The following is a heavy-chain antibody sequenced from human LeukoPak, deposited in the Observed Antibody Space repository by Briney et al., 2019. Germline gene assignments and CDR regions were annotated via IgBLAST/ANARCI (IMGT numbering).Heavy chain of an antibody. V-gene: IGHV3-23*01. J-gene: IGHJ6*03. D-gene: IGHD3-3*01. CDR2: VSGSGGST. CDR1: GFTFSSYA. Sequence: GGSLRLSCAASGFTFSSYAMSWVRQAPGKGLEWVSTVSGSGGSTSYAASVKGRFTISRDNSKNTLYLQMNSLRAEDTAIYYCAKEGITIFGVVIIDYYYYMDVWGKGTTVTVSS. CDR3: AKEGITIFGVVIIDYYYYMDV.